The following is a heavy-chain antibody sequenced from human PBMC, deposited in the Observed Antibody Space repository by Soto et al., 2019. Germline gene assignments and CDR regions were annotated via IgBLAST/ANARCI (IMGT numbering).Heavy chain of an antibody. CDR1: GFTFSSYA. CDR3: AKDSRRYSSGCIYFDY. Sequence: EVQLLESGGGLVQPGGSLRLSCAASGFTFSSYAMSWVRQAPGKGLEWVSAISGSGGSTYYADSVKGRFNISRDNYKNTLYLKNSSLRAEDPAVYYCAKDSRRYSSGCIYFDYWCQGTLVTVAS. CDR2: ISGSGGST. V-gene: IGHV3-23*01. D-gene: IGHD6-19*01. J-gene: IGHJ4*02.